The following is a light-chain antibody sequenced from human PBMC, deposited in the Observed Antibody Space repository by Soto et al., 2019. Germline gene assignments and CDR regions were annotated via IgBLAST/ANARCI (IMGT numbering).Light chain of an antibody. CDR3: QQFGSSPLT. CDR1: QSVTTTF. CDR2: SAS. Sequence: EIVLTQSPGTLSLSPGERATLSCRASQSVTTTFLAWHQQKPGQAPRLLIYSASSRATGVPDRFSGSGSGTDFSLTISRLEPEDFAVYYCQQFGSSPLTFGGGTKVEIK. V-gene: IGKV3-20*01. J-gene: IGKJ4*01.